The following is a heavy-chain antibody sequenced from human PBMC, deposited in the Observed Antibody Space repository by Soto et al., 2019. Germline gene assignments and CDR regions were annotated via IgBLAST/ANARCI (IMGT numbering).Heavy chain of an antibody. CDR1: GYSFISSW. V-gene: IGHV5-51*01. J-gene: IGHJ3*02. Sequence: GESLKISCKGSGYSFISSWIGWVRQMPGKGLECMGIIYPGDSDTRYTPSFQGQVTISVDKSISTAYLQWSSLKASDTAMYYCAKTGVADAFDIWGQGTMVTVSS. CDR3: AKTGVADAFDI. CDR2: IYPGDSDT. D-gene: IGHD3-3*01.